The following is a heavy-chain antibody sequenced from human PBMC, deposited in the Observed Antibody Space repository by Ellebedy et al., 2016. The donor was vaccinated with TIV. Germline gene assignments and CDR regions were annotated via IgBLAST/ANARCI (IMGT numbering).Heavy chain of an antibody. V-gene: IGHV3-66*04. CDR3: ARPSVSTGYYKFDF. J-gene: IGHJ4*02. CDR1: GFTVSNNY. D-gene: IGHD3-22*01. Sequence: PGGSLRLSCEVSGFTVSNNYMTWVRQAPGKGLEWVSVIYSGGTTYYADSVRGRFTISRDSSKNKLYLQMNSLRAEDTAVYYCARPSVSTGYYKFDFWGQGALVTVSS. CDR2: IYSGGTT.